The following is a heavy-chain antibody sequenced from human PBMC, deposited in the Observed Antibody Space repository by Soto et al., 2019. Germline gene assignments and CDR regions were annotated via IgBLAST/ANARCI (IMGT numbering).Heavy chain of an antibody. CDR2: IYYSGPA. CDR1: GDSMTISDFL. CDR3: ARPVYAHWAFDI. Sequence: QLLESGPGLVKPSETLSLSCTVSGDSMTISDFLWGWVRQPPGKGLEWIGGIYYSGPANYNPSLSSRATMSVATSRNQFFLHVTSVAAADTAVYYGARPVYAHWAFDIWGQGKLVTVSS. D-gene: IGHD2-2*01. J-gene: IGHJ3*02. V-gene: IGHV4-39*01.